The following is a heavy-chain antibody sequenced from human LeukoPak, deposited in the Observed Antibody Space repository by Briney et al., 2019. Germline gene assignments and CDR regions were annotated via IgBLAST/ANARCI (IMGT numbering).Heavy chain of an antibody. J-gene: IGHJ4*02. V-gene: IGHV3-66*01. CDR2: IYSGGST. D-gene: IGHD1-26*01. Sequence: GGSLRLSCAASGFTVSSNYMSWVRQAPGKGLEWVSVIYSGGSTYYADSVKGRFTISRDNSKNTLYLQMNSLRAEDTAVYYCARGVYSGSYYGRVAYYFDYWGQGTLVTVSS. CDR1: GFTVSSNY. CDR3: ARGVYSGSYYGRVAYYFDY.